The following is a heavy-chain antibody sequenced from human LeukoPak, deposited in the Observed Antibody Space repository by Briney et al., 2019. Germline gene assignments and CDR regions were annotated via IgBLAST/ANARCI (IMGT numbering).Heavy chain of an antibody. CDR3: ARHEGVPAAPFYYYYGMDV. D-gene: IGHD2-2*01. CDR1: GYSFTSYW. J-gene: IGHJ6*02. V-gene: IGHV5-51*01. Sequence: GESLKISCKGSGYSFTSYWIGWVRQMPGKGLEWMGIIYPGDSDTRYSPSFQGQVTISADKSISTAYLQWSSLKASDTAMYYCARHEGVPAAPFYYYYGMDVWGQGTTVTVSS. CDR2: IYPGDSDT.